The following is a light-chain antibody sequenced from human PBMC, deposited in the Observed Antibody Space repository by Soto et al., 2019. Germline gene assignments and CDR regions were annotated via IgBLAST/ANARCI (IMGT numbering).Light chain of an antibody. CDR3: CSYAGSSTPYV. J-gene: IGLJ1*01. V-gene: IGLV2-23*02. Sequence: SVLTQPSPWSGAPWQASSLPRPRNNKDVGSYNLVSWYQQHPGKAPKLMIYEVSKRPSGVSNRFSGSKSGNTASLTISGLQAEDEADYYCCSYAGSSTPYVFGTGTKVTVL. CDR1: NKDVGSYNL. CDR2: EVS.